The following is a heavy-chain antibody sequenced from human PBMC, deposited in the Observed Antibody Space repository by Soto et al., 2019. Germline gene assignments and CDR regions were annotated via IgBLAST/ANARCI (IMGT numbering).Heavy chain of an antibody. J-gene: IGHJ3*02. V-gene: IGHV1-18*01. Sequence: ASVKVSCKASGYTFTSYGISWVRQAPGQGLEWMGWISAYNGNTNYAQKLQGRVTMTTDTSTSTAYMELRSLRSDDTAVYYCARDIVVAPAATAALDAFDIWGQGTMVT. CDR3: ARDIVVAPAATAALDAFDI. D-gene: IGHD2-2*01. CDR2: ISAYNGNT. CDR1: GYTFTSYG.